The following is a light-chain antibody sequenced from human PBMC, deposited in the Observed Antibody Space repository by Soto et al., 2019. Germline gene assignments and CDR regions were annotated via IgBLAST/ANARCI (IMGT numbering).Light chain of an antibody. CDR2: NVS. J-gene: IGLJ2*01. Sequence: QSALTQPASVSGSPGQSITISCTGTSSDVGGYNYVSWYQQHPGKAPKLMIYNVSNRPSGGSNRFSGSKSGNTASLNISGLQAEDEGHYYCSSFTSTNTVVFGGGTKLTVL. CDR3: SSFTSTNTVV. V-gene: IGLV2-14*01. CDR1: SSDVGGYNY.